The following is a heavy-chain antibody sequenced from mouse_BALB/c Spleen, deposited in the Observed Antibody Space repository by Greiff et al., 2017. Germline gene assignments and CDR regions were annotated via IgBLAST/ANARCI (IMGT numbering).Heavy chain of an antibody. CDR3: ARATTVVHWYFDV. J-gene: IGHJ1*01. CDR2: IWGDGST. CDR1: GFSLTGYG. V-gene: IGHV2-6-7*01. Sequence: VQGVESGPGLVAPSQSLSITCTVSGFSLTGYGVNWVRQPPGKGLEWLGMIWGDGSTDYNSALKSRLSISKDNSKSQVFLKMNSLQTDDTARYYCARATTVVHWYFDVWGAGTTVTVSS. D-gene: IGHD1-1*01.